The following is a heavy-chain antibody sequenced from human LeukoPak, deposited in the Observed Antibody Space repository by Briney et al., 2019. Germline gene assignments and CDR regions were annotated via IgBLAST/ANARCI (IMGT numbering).Heavy chain of an antibody. CDR1: GGSISSSSYY. CDR3: ARLLRHSQKGYSGYDSIDY. D-gene: IGHD5-12*01. V-gene: IGHV4-39*01. Sequence: SETLSLTCTVSGGSISSSSYYWGWIRQPPGKGLEWIGSIYYSGSTYYNPSLKSQVTISVDTSKNQFSLKLSSVTAADTAVSYCARLLRHSQKGYSGYDSIDYWGQGTLVTVSS. CDR2: IYYSGST. J-gene: IGHJ4*02.